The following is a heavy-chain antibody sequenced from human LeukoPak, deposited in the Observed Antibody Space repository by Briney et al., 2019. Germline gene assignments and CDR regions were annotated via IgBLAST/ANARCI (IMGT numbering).Heavy chain of an antibody. V-gene: IGHV3-30*02. CDR3: AKVMPPGRIRFYSYYMDI. CDR1: GFTFSGYG. D-gene: IGHD2-15*01. Sequence: GGSLRLSCAASGFTFSGYGMHWVRQAPGKGLEWVAFIRYDGSNEYYADSVKGRFTISRDKSKNTLSLQMNGLRVEDTAVYYCAKVMPPGRIRFYSYYMDIWGKGTTVTVS. CDR2: IRYDGSNE. J-gene: IGHJ6*03.